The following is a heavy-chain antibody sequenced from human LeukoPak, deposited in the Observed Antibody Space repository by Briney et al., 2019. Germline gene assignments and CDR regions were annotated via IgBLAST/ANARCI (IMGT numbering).Heavy chain of an antibody. Sequence: GGSLRLSCAASGFTFSSYAMYWVRQAPGKGLEWVAVISYDGSNKYYADSVKGRFTISRDNSKNTLYLQMNSLRAEDTAVYYCARDLGDTAMFTFDYWGQGTLVTVPS. CDR2: ISYDGSNK. CDR3: ARDLGDTAMFTFDY. D-gene: IGHD5-18*01. CDR1: GFTFSSYA. J-gene: IGHJ4*02. V-gene: IGHV3-30*04.